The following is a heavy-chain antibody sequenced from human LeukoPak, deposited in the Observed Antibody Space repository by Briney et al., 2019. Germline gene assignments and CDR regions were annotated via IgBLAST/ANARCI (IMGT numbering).Heavy chain of an antibody. V-gene: IGHV3-48*01. CDR1: GFTFSRYS. CDR3: ARDSNWCFDY. CDR2: IGGSGSDK. D-gene: IGHD7-27*01. Sequence: PGGSLRLSCAASGFTFSRYSMNWVRQAPGKGLEWISYIGGSGSDKYYADSVKGRFTISRDNAKNSLYLQMNSLRAEDTAAYYCARDSNWCFDYWGQGSLVTVSS. J-gene: IGHJ4*02.